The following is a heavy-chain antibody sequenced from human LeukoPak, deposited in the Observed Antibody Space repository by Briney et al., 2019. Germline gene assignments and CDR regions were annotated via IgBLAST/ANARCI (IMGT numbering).Heavy chain of an antibody. CDR1: GYTFTSYY. CDR2: INPSGGST. D-gene: IGHD6-19*01. Sequence: GASVKVSCKASGYTFTSYYMHWVRQAPGQGLEWMGIINPSGGSTSYAQKFQGRVTMTRDTSTSTVYMELSSLRSEDTAVYYCAGRVPESSGWGGFDYWGQGTLVTVSS. V-gene: IGHV1-46*01. CDR3: AGRVPESSGWGGFDY. J-gene: IGHJ4*02.